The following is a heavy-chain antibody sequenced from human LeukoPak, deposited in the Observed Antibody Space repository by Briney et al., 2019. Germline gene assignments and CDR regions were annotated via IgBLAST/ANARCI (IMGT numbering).Heavy chain of an antibody. J-gene: IGHJ4*02. D-gene: IGHD2-15*01. CDR3: ARALRVGRYSADY. CDR1: GYTFTSYD. CDR2: MNPNSGNT. V-gene: IGHV1-8*01. Sequence: ASVKVSCKASGYTFTSYDINWVRQATGQGLEWMGWMNPNSGNTGSAQRFQGRITMTRNTSISTAYMELSSLRSEDTAVYYCARALRVGRYSADYWGQGTLVTVSS.